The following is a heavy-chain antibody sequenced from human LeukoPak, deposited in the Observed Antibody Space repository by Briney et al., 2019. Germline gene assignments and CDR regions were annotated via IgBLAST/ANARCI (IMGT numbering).Heavy chain of an antibody. CDR3: ARDCTSTSCYFDH. D-gene: IGHD2-2*01. V-gene: IGHV4-38-2*02. J-gene: IGHJ4*02. Sequence: PSETLSLTCTVSGYSISSGDYWGWIRQPPGKGLGWIGSIYHSGRTYYNPSLKSRVTISVDTSKNQVSLILTSVTAADTAVYYCARDCTSTSCYFDHWSQGTLVTVAS. CDR2: IYHSGRT. CDR1: GYSISSGDY.